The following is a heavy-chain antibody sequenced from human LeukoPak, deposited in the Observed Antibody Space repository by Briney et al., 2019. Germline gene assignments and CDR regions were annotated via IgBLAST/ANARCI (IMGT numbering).Heavy chain of an antibody. D-gene: IGHD3-10*01. CDR3: ARRASGLWFGELEANWFDP. CDR1: GGTFSSYA. J-gene: IGHJ5*02. V-gene: IGHV1-69*05. Sequence: ASVKVSRKASGGTFSSYAISWVRQAPGQGLEWMGGIIPIFGTANYAQKFQGRVTITTDESTSTAYMELSSLRSEDTAVYYCARRASGLWFGELEANWFDPWGQGALVTVSS. CDR2: IIPIFGTA.